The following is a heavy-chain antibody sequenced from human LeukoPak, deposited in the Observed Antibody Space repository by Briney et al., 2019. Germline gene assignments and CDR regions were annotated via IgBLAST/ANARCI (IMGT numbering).Heavy chain of an antibody. CDR1: GASVSSGNW. Sequence: PSETLSLTCAVSGASVSSGNWWNWARQSPGKGLEWIGEINHSGSTNYNPSLKSRVTISVDTSKNQFSLKLSSVTAADTAVYYCARGLRNRSPFDYWGQGTLVTVSS. V-gene: IGHV4-4*02. CDR2: INHSGST. J-gene: IGHJ4*02. D-gene: IGHD2/OR15-2a*01. CDR3: ARGLRNRSPFDY.